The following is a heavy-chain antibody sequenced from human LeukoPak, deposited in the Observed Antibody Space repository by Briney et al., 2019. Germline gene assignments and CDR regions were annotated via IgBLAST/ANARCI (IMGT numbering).Heavy chain of an antibody. Sequence: GGSLRLSCAASGFTFSNYAMSWVRQAPGKGLEWVSAISGGGGSTYYADAVKGRFTISRDNSKNTLYLQMNSLRAEDTAVYYCARDRLANWFDPWGQGTLVTVSS. CDR3: ARDRLANWFDP. CDR1: GFTFSNYA. CDR2: ISGGGGST. V-gene: IGHV3-23*01. J-gene: IGHJ5*02.